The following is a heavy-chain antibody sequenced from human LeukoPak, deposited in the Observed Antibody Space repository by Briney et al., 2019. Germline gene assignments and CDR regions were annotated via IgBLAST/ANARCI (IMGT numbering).Heavy chain of an antibody. CDR3: GTGSLFY. Sequence: SETLSLTCAVSGGSITRGRYYWTWLRQPAGKALEWIGHVFTSGNTNYNPSLKGRVTISIETSKSQFSLNLNSVTAADTAVYARGTGSLFYWGHGILVTVSS. V-gene: IGHV4-61*09. CDR2: VFTSGNT. D-gene: IGHD1-1*01. J-gene: IGHJ4*01. CDR1: GGSITRGRYY.